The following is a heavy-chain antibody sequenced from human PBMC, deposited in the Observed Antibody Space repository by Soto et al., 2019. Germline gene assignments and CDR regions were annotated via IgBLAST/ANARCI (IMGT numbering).Heavy chain of an antibody. Sequence: SQTLSLTCAISGDTVSSNRAACNWTRQSPSRGLEWLGRTYYRSSWFNDYAVSVKSRISINVDTSKNQLSLHLYSVTPEDTAVYYCAGVSYFRGMDVWGQGTPVAHSS. J-gene: IGHJ6*02. D-gene: IGHD3-10*01. CDR1: GDTVSSNRAA. CDR3: AGVSYFRGMDV. V-gene: IGHV6-1*01. CDR2: TYYRSSWFN.